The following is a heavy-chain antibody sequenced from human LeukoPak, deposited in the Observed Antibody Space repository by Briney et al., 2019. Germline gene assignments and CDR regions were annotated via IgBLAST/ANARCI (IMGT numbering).Heavy chain of an antibody. D-gene: IGHD5-12*01. V-gene: IGHV1-2*02. CDR2: INPNIGDT. Sequence: ASVKVSCKASGGTFSSYAISWVRQAPGQGLEWMGWINPNIGDTNYAQKIQGRVTMTRDTSINTVYMELSRLISDDMAVYYCARARVATHTHHYYYYGMDVWGQGTTVTVSS. CDR3: ARARVATHTHHYYYYGMDV. J-gene: IGHJ6*02. CDR1: GGTFSSYA.